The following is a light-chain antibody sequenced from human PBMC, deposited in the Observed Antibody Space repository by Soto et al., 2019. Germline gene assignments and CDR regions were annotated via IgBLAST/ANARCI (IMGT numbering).Light chain of an antibody. CDR2: AAS. CDR1: EDISTW. V-gene: IGKV1-12*01. J-gene: IGKJ5*01. CDR3: QHADSFHLIT. Sequence: DIQMTQSPSSVCASVGDRVTISCRSSEDISTWLAWYQQKPGKATKLMIYAASSLQSGVPSRFSGSGSGTDFTLTISSLQPEDFANYYCQHADSFHLITFGQGTRLEIK.